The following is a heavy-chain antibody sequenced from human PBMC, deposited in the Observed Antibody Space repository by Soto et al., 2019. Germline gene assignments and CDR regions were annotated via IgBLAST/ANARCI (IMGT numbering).Heavy chain of an antibody. V-gene: IGHV1-69*13. D-gene: IGHD3-22*01. Sequence: ASVKVSCKASGGTFSSYAISWVRQAPGQGLEWMGGIIPIFGTANYAQKFQGRVTITADESTSTAYMELSSLRSEDTAVYYCASYSGYYDSSGRYWYFDLWGRGTLVTVSS. J-gene: IGHJ2*01. CDR2: IIPIFGTA. CDR3: ASYSGYYDSSGRYWYFDL. CDR1: GGTFSSYA.